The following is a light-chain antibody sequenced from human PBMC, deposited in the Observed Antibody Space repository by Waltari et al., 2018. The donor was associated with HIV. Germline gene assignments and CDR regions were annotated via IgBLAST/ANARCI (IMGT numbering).Light chain of an antibody. CDR3: SSYASDDTVV. CDR2: GVT. Sequence: QSALTQPASVSGSPGQSLTISCPGANRNIGFFNLVSWYRQYPGNSPQLIIYGVTDRPSGISSRFSGSKSGNTASLTISGLQVDDEADYYCSSYASDDTVVFGGGTKLTVL. V-gene: IGLV2-14*01. CDR1: NRNIGFFNL. J-gene: IGLJ2*01.